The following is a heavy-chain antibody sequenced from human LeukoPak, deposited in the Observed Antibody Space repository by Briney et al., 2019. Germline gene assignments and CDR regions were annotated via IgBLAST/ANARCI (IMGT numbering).Heavy chain of an antibody. CDR2: IRYDGSNI. Sequence: GGSLRLSCAASGFTFSSYGMHWVRRAPGKGLGWVAFIRYDGSNIYYADSVKGRFTISTDNSKNTLYLRMNSLRAEDTAVYYCAKAMDVVVVAASMDVWGQGTTVTVSS. CDR1: GFTFSSYG. D-gene: IGHD2-15*01. CDR3: AKAMDVVVVAASMDV. V-gene: IGHV3-30*02. J-gene: IGHJ6*02.